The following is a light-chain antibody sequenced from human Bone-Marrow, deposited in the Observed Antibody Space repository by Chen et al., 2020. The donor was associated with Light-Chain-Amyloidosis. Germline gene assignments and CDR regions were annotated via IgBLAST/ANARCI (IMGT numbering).Light chain of an antibody. CDR2: EDS. CDR3: QVWDRSSDRPV. J-gene: IGLJ3*02. Sequence: SYVLTQPSSVSAAPGQTATIACGGNKIGSTRVNWYQQAPGQAPLLVVYEDSDRPSGIPEQLSGSNSGNTATLTISRVEAGDEADYYWQVWDRSSDRPVFGGGTKLTVL. CDR1: KIGSTR. V-gene: IGLV3-21*02.